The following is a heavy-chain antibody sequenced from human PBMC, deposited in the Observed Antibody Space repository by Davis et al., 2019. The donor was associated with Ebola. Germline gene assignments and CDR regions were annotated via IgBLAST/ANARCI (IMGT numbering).Heavy chain of an antibody. D-gene: IGHD3-16*02. CDR2: INHSGST. CDR1: GGSFSGYY. V-gene: IGHV4-34*01. Sequence: SETLSLTCAVYGGSFSGYYWSWIRQPPGKGLEWIGEINHSGSTNYNPSLKSRVTISVDTSKNQFSLKLSSVTAADTAVYYCARVGGMITFGGVIVPYYFDYWGQGTLVTVSS. CDR3: ARVGGMITFGGVIVPYYFDY. J-gene: IGHJ4*02.